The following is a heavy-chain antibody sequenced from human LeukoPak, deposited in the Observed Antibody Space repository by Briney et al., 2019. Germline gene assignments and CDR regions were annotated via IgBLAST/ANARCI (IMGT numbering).Heavy chain of an antibody. V-gene: IGHV3-30*18. CDR2: ISYDGSNK. Sequence: GGSLRLSCAASGFTFSSYGRHWVRQAPGKGLEWVAVISYDGSNKYYADSVKGRFTISRDNSKNTLYLQMNSLRAEDTAVYYCAKDGAVAGIIDYWGQGTLVTVSS. D-gene: IGHD6-19*01. CDR3: AKDGAVAGIIDY. J-gene: IGHJ4*02. CDR1: GFTFSSYG.